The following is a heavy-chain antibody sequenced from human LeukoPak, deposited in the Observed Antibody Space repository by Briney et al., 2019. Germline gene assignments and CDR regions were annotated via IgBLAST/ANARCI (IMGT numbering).Heavy chain of an antibody. CDR2: INPNSGGT. Sequence: ASVKVSCKASGYTFTGYYMHWVRQAPGQGLEWMGWINPNSGGTSYAQKFQGRVTMTRDTSTSTVYMELSSLRSEDTAVYYCARDIKEYSSSWDDAFDIWGQGTMVTVSS. J-gene: IGHJ3*02. CDR1: GYTFTGYY. V-gene: IGHV1-2*02. CDR3: ARDIKEYSSSWDDAFDI. D-gene: IGHD6-13*01.